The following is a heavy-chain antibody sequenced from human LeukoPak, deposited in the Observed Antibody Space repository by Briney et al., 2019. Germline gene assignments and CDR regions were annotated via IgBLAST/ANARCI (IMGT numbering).Heavy chain of an antibody. CDR1: GGSISSSPYY. CDR3: ARPLNYYYYMDV. CDR2: IYYSGST. Sequence: SETLSLTCTVSGGSISSSPYYWGWIRQPPGKGLEWIGSIYYSGSTYYNPSLKSRVTISVDTSKNQFSLNLNSVTAADTAVYYCARPLNYYYYMDVWGKGTTVPVSS. V-gene: IGHV4-39*01. J-gene: IGHJ6*03.